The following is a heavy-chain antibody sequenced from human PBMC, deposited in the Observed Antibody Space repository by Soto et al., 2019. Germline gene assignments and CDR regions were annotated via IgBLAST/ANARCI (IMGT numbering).Heavy chain of an antibody. CDR2: ISYDGSNK. CDR1: GFTFSSYA. Sequence: PGGSLRLSCAASGFTFSSYAMHWVRRAPGKGLEWVAVISYDGSNKYYADSVKGRFTISRDNSKNTLYLQMNSLRAEDTAVYYCARDYYDSSGTFPLDYWGQGTLVTVSS. J-gene: IGHJ4*02. V-gene: IGHV3-30-3*01. CDR3: ARDYYDSSGTFPLDY. D-gene: IGHD3-22*01.